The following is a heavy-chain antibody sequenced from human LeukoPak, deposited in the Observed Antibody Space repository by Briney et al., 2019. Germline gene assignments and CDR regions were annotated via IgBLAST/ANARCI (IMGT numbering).Heavy chain of an antibody. CDR3: ARDLPLYGMDV. D-gene: IGHD5/OR15-5a*01. Sequence: GGSLRLSCAASGFTFSSYWMHWVRQAPGKGLEWVAVIWYDGSNKYYADSVKGRFTISRDNSKNTLYLQMNSLRAEDTAVYYCARDLPLYGMDVWGQGTTVTVSS. CDR1: GFTFSSYW. CDR2: IWYDGSNK. J-gene: IGHJ6*02. V-gene: IGHV3-33*08.